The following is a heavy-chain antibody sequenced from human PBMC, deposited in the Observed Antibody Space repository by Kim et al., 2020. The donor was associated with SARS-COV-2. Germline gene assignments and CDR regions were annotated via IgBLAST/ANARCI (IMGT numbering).Heavy chain of an antibody. D-gene: IGHD3-10*01. V-gene: IGHV1-18*01. Sequence: ASVKVSCKASGYTFTTYGISWVRQAPGQGLEWMGWINPFNSNTNYAQKFQGRVTMTTDTSTTTAYMEVRSLRSDDTAVYYCARDRFLVRGIIEINNWFDPWGLGTRVTVSS. CDR3: ARDRFLVRGIIEINNWFDP. CDR1: GYTFTTYG. CDR2: INPFNSNT. J-gene: IGHJ5*02.